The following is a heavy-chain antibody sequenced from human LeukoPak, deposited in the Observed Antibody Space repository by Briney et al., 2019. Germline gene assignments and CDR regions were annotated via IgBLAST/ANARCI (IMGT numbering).Heavy chain of an antibody. D-gene: IGHD4-23*01. Sequence: GGSLRLSCVASGFTFSGFAMIWVRQAPGKGLQWVSSISSSGARTYYADSLKGRVTISRDNAKNSYYLEMNNLVAEDTAVYYCARDPITVVGGGSFDYWGQGILVTVSS. J-gene: IGHJ4*02. CDR1: GFTFSGFA. CDR3: ARDPITVVGGGSFDY. CDR2: ISSSGART. V-gene: IGHV3-21*01.